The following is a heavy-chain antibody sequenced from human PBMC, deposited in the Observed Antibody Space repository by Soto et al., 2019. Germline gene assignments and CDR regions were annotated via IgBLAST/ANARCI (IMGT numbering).Heavy chain of an antibody. J-gene: IGHJ4*02. Sequence: PSETLSLTCAVYGGSFSGYYWSWIRQPPGKGLEWIGEINHSGSTNYNPSLKSRVTISVDTSKNQFSLKLSSVTAADTAVYYCARGQEQLVRPDFDYWGQGTLVTVSS. V-gene: IGHV4-34*01. CDR2: INHSGST. CDR3: ARGQEQLVRPDFDY. D-gene: IGHD6-6*01. CDR1: GGSFSGYY.